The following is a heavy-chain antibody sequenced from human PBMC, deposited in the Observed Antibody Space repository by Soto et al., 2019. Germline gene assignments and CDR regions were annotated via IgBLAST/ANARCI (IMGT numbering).Heavy chain of an antibody. CDR3: ARDLLRYFDWLTD. V-gene: IGHV1-69*08. J-gene: IGHJ4*02. Sequence: QVQLVQSGAAVKKPGSSVKVSCKASGGTFSSYTISWVRQAPGQGLEWMGRIIPILGIANYAQKFQGRVTITADKSTSTAYRELSSLRSEDTAVYYCARDLLRYFDWLTDWGQGTLVTVSS. CDR1: GGTFSSYT. D-gene: IGHD3-9*01. CDR2: IIPILGIA.